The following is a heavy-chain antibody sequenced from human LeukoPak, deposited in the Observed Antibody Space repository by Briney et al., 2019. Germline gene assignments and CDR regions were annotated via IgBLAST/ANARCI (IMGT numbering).Heavy chain of an antibody. CDR2: INPSDGST. Sequence: GASVKVSCKASGYTFTSYYMHWVRQPPGQELQWMGIINPSDGSTNYVQKFQGRVTMTRDTSTSTVYMELSSLRYEDTAVYYCAVSRDRHDEDHWGQGTLVTVSS. CDR1: GYTFTSYY. D-gene: IGHD5-24*01. CDR3: AVSRDRHDEDH. J-gene: IGHJ4*02. V-gene: IGHV1-46*01.